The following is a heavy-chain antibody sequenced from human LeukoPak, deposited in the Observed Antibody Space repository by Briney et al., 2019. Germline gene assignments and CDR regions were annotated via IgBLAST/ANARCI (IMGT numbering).Heavy chain of an antibody. CDR2: INHSGST. V-gene: IGHV4-34*01. CDR3: ARGGSYGTYFDY. CDR1: GGSFSGYY. Sequence: SDTLSLTCAVYGGSFSGYYWSWIRQPPGKGLELIGEINHSGSTNYNPSLKRRVTISVDTTNNQFSLKLGSVAAADTAVYYCARGGSYGTYFDYWGRGTLVTVSS. J-gene: IGHJ4*02. D-gene: IGHD1-26*01.